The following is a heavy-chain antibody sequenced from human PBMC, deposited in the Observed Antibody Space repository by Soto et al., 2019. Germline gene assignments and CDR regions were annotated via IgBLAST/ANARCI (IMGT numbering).Heavy chain of an antibody. J-gene: IGHJ4*02. CDR1: GFTFSDYA. CDR2: IASSGTPI. V-gene: IGHV3-48*02. CDR3: TREGI. Sequence: EVQLVESGGGLAQPGGSLRLSCAASGFTFSDYAMNWVRQVPGKGLEWISQIASSGTPIYYADSVSGRFTISRDNAENSLYLQMNSLRDEDTAVYFCTREGIWGQGTLVTVSS.